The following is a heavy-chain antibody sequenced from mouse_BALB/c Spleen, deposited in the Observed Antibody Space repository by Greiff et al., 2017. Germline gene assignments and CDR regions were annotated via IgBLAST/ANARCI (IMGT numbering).Heavy chain of an antibody. CDR3: ARWDTTVVGGGYFDY. Sequence: QVQLQQPGAELVKPGASVKLSCKASGYTFTSYWMHWVKQRPGQGLEWIGEINPSNGRTNYNEKFKSKATLTVDKSSSTAYMQLSSLTSEDSAVYYCARWDTTVVGGGYFDYWGQGTTLTVSS. CDR2: INPSNGRT. D-gene: IGHD1-1*01. CDR1: GYTFTSYW. J-gene: IGHJ2*01. V-gene: IGHV1S81*02.